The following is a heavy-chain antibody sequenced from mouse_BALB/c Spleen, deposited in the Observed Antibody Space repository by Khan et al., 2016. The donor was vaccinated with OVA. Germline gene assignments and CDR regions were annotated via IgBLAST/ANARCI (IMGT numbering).Heavy chain of an antibody. V-gene: IGHV5-6*01. J-gene: IGHJ3*01. CDR3: ASNLTVSFAY. Sequence: DVQLVESGGDLVKPGGSLKLSCAASGFTFSSYSMSWVRQTPDKRLEWVATISSGGDYTYYPDNVKGRFTISRANAKNTLYLQMSSLKSEDTAMYFCASNLTVSFAYWGQGTLVTVSA. CDR1: GFTFSSYS. CDR2: ISSGGDYT. D-gene: IGHD4-1*01.